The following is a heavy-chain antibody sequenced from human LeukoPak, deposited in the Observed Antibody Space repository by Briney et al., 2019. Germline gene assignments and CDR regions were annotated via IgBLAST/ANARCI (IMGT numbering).Heavy chain of an antibody. Sequence: ASVKVSCKASGYTFTGYYMHWVRQAPGQGLEWMGRINPNSGDTNYAQKFQGRVTMTRDTSISTAYMELSSLRSEDTAVYYCARDLPYYYDSSGYSDYWGQGTLVTVSS. CDR3: ARDLPYYYDSSGYSDY. CDR2: INPNSGDT. V-gene: IGHV1-2*06. J-gene: IGHJ4*02. D-gene: IGHD3-22*01. CDR1: GYTFTGYY.